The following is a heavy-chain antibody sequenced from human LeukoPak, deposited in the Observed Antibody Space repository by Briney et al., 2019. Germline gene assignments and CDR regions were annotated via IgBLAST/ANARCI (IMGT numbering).Heavy chain of an antibody. D-gene: IGHD1-14*01. CDR1: GFPFSNKW. V-gene: IGHV3-7*03. CDR3: ARVGWEILNLHFDP. J-gene: IGHJ5*02. Sequence: GGSLRLSCVGSGFPFSNKWMTWVRKAPGKGREWVATIKKDGSQTYYVDSVKGRFTISRDNAQNSLYLQMNGLRVEDTAIYSCARVGWEILNLHFDPWGQGTLVTVSS. CDR2: IKKDGSQT.